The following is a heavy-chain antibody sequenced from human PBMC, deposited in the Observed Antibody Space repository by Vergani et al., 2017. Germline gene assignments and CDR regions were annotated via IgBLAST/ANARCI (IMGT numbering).Heavy chain of an antibody. CDR1: GGSFNTYY. J-gene: IGHJ6*02. D-gene: IGHD3-9*01. CDR3: ARVMYRDEASTGYRLEGMDI. Sequence: QVQLEESGPGLVKPSETLSLTCTVSGGSFNTYYWSWIRQSPGKGLEWIGYIYSTGSTNYNPSLNSLVTMSVDTSKNQFSLKLRSGTAADTAVYFCARVMYRDEASTGYRLEGMDIWGQGTTVTISS. CDR2: IYSTGST. V-gene: IGHV4-59*13.